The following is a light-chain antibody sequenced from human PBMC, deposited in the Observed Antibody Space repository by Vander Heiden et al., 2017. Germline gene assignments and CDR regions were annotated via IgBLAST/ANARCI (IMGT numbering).Light chain of an antibody. CDR3: QQYNTYWT. J-gene: IGKJ1*01. V-gene: IGKV1-5*03. CDR2: KAS. CDR1: QSINSW. Sequence: DIHMPQSPSTLSASVGDRVTITCRASQSINSWVGWYQQKPGKATRLLIYKASSVESGVTSRCSGSGSGTEFTLTSSILQPDDFANYYCQQYNTYWTFGQGTKVEIK.